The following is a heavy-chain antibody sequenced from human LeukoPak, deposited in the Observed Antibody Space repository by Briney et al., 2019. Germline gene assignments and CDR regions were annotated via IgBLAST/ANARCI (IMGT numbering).Heavy chain of an antibody. CDR3: ARQMVVHTLDAFDI. V-gene: IGHV4-39*01. D-gene: IGHD2-15*01. CDR1: GGSMSSSSYY. CDR2: IYYSGGT. J-gene: IGHJ3*02. Sequence: PSETLSLTCTVSGGSMSSSSYYWGWIRQPPGKGLEWIGSIYYSGGTYYNPSLTSRVTISVDTSKNQFSLKLSSVTAADTAVYYCARQMVVHTLDAFDIWGQGTMVTVS.